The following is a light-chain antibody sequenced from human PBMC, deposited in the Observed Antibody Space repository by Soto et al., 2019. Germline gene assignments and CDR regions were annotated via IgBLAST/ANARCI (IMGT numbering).Light chain of an antibody. Sequence: QSALTQPASVSGSPGQSITISCTGTSSDVGSYNLVSWYQQHPGKAPKLMIYEVSKRPSGVSNRFSGSKSGNTASLTISGLQAQDEADYYCCSYAGSSTWVFGTGPKVTVL. V-gene: IGLV2-23*02. CDR3: CSYAGSSTWV. CDR1: SSDVGSYNL. CDR2: EVS. J-gene: IGLJ1*01.